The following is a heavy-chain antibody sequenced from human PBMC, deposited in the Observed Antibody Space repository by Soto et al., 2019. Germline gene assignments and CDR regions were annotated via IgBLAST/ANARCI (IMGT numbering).Heavy chain of an antibody. Sequence: QVQLVESGGGVVQPGRSLRLSCAASGFTFSSYGMNWVRQAPGKGLEWAAVIWDDGSKKYYADSVKGRFTISRHNYKNTLYLQMNSLRDEDTAGDYCARDDYGMDVWGQGTTVTVSS. V-gene: IGHV3-33*01. CDR1: GFTFSSYG. CDR2: IWDDGSKK. J-gene: IGHJ6*02. CDR3: ARDDYGMDV.